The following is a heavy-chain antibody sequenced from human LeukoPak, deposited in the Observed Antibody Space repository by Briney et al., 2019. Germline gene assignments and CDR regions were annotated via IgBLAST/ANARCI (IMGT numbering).Heavy chain of an antibody. J-gene: IGHJ4*02. Sequence: GGSLRLSCAASGFTFSSYWMHWVRQAPGKGLVWVSRINTDGSSTSYADSVKGRFTISRDNAKNTLYLQMNSLRAEDTAVYYCARRLFSSHYFDYWGQGTLVTVSS. CDR3: ARRLFSSHYFDY. V-gene: IGHV3-74*01. CDR2: INTDGSST. CDR1: GFTFSSYW. D-gene: IGHD2-21*01.